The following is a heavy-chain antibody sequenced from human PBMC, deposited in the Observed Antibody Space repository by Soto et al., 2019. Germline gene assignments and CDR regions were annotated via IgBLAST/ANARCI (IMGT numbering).Heavy chain of an antibody. V-gene: IGHV1-69*01. CDR1: GGTFSSYA. CDR2: IIPIFGAA. Sequence: QVQLVQSGAEVKKPGSSVKVSCKASGGTFSSYAISWVRQAPGQGLEWMGGIIPIFGAANYEHKFQGRVTITADEATSRAYMELSSLRSEYTGVYYCARARGVQVPAAISYGMDVWAEDTTLTVSS. CDR3: ARARGVQVPAAISYGMDV. D-gene: IGHD2-2*02. J-gene: IGHJ6*04.